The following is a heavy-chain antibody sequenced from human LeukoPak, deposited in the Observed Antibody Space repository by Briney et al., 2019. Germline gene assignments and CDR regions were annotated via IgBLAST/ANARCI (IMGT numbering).Heavy chain of an antibody. J-gene: IGHJ6*03. CDR3: AREYYDYVWGSYRYTNYYYYYMDV. D-gene: IGHD3-16*02. CDR2: IIPIFGTA. V-gene: IGHV1-69*05. CDR1: GYTFTSYA. Sequence: GASVKVSCKASGYTFTSYAISWVRQAPGQGLEWMGRIIPIFGTANYAQKFQGRVTITTDESTSTAYMELSSLRSEDAAVYYCAREYYDYVWGSYRYTNYYYYYMDVWGKGTTVTVSS.